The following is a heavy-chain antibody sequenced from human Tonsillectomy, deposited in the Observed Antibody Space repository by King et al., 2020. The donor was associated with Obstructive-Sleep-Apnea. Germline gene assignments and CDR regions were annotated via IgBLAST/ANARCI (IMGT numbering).Heavy chain of an antibody. CDR2: ISSSSSYL. Sequence: VQLVESGGGLVNPGGSQRLSCAASGFTFSSYSMNWVRQAPGKGLEWVSSISSSSSYLYYADSVKGRFTISKDNAKNSVYLQMNSLRAEDTAVYYCARVTDDSSGYEYWGQGTLVTVSS. CDR3: ARVTDDSSGYEY. J-gene: IGHJ4*02. V-gene: IGHV3-21*01. D-gene: IGHD3-22*01. CDR1: GFTFSSYS.